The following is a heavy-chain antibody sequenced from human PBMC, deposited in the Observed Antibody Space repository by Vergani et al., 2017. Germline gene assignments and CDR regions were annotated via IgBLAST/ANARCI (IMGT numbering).Heavy chain of an antibody. V-gene: IGHV1-18*01. CDR2: ISAYNGNT. J-gene: IGHJ4*02. CDR3: ARVYYDILTGNRWYYLDY. CDR1: GYTFTSYG. D-gene: IGHD3-9*01. Sequence: QVQLVQSGAEVKKPGASVKVSCKASGYTFTSYGISWVRQAPGQGLEWMGWISAYNGNTNYAQKLQGRVTMTTDTSTSTAYMELRSLRSDDTAVYYCARVYYDILTGNRWYYLDYWGQGTLVTVSS.